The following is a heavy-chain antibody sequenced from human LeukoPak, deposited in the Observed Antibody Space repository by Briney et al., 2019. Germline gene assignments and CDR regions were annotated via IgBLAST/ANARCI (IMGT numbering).Heavy chain of an antibody. CDR3: AKDAGAAVAGIYFDY. D-gene: IGHD6-19*01. Sequence: GGSLRLSCAASGFTFDDYAMHWVRQAPGKGLEWVSGISGSGGSTYYADSVKGRFTISRDNSKNTLYLQMNSLRAEDTAVYYCAKDAGAAVAGIYFDYWGQGTLVTVSS. CDR2: ISGSGGST. V-gene: IGHV3-23*01. J-gene: IGHJ4*02. CDR1: GFTFDDYA.